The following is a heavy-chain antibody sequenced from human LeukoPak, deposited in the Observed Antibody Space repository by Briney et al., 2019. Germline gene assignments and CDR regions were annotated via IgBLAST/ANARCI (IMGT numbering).Heavy chain of an antibody. V-gene: IGHV3-48*04. Sequence: GGSLRLSCAASGFTFSSYGMNWVRQAPGKGLEWVSYISSSGSTIYYADSVKGRFTISRDNAKNSLYLQMNSLRAEDTAVYYCARDHYYGSGSYFVYWGQGTLVTVSS. CDR2: ISSSGSTI. CDR3: ARDHYYGSGSYFVY. D-gene: IGHD3-10*01. CDR1: GFTFSSYG. J-gene: IGHJ4*02.